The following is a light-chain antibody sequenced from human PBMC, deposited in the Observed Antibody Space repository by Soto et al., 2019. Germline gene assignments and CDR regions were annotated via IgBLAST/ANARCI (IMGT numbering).Light chain of an antibody. CDR2: WAS. CDR1: QSVLYSSNNXXY. Sequence: DIVMTQSPDSLAVSLGERATINCKSSQSVLYSSNNXXYLGWYQQKPGQTPKLLIYWASTRDSGVPDRFSGSGSGTDFTLTISSLQAEDVAVYYCQQYYSPPYTFGQGTRLEIK. J-gene: IGKJ2*01. CDR3: QQYYSPPYT. V-gene: IGKV4-1*01.